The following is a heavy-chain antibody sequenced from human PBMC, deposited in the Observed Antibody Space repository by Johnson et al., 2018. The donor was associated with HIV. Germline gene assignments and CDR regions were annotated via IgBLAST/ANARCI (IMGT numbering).Heavy chain of an antibody. Sequence: EVQLVESGGGLVQPGGSLTLSCAVSAFTVSSNYMSWVRQAPGKGLEWVSVLYSGGSTYSADSVKGRFTISRDNSKNTLYLQMSGLRIEDTAVYYCARTQVYSSSRDDAFDIWGQGTMVTVSS. D-gene: IGHD6-13*01. J-gene: IGHJ3*02. V-gene: IGHV3-66*02. CDR1: AFTVSSNY. CDR2: LYSGGST. CDR3: ARTQVYSSSRDDAFDI.